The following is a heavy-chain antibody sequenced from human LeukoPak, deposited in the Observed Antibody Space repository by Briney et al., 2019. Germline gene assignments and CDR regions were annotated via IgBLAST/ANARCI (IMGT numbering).Heavy chain of an antibody. CDR3: ARDRSGYRLDY. V-gene: IGHV4-59*01. J-gene: IGHJ4*02. CDR1: GGSISSYY. Sequence: PSETLSLTCTVSGGSISSYYWSWIRQPPGKGLEWIGYIYYSGSTNYNPSLKSRVTISVDTSKNQFSLKLSSVTAADTAVYYCARDRSGYRLDYWGQGTLVTVSS. CDR2: IYYSGST. D-gene: IGHD5-12*01.